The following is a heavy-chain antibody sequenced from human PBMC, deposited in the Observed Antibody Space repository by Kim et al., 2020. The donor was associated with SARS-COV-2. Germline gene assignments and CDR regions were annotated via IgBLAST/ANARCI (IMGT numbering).Heavy chain of an antibody. V-gene: IGHV7-4-1*02. D-gene: IGHD3-16*01. Sequence: ASVKVSCKASGYTFTSYAMNWVRQAPGQGLEWMGWINTNTGNPTYAQGFTGRFVFSLDTSVSTAYLQISSLKAEDTAVYYCARDWDLRGMITFGGASIRASGRFGYWGQGTLVTVSS. CDR2: INTNTGNP. CDR3: ARDWDLRGMITFGGASIRASGRFGY. J-gene: IGHJ4*02. CDR1: GYTFTSYA.